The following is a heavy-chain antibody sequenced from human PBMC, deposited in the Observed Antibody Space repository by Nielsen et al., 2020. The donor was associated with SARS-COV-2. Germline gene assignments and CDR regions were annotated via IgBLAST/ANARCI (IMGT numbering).Heavy chain of an antibody. CDR2: ISAYNGNT. V-gene: IGHV1-18*01. D-gene: IGHD3-9*01. J-gene: IGHJ4*02. CDR3: ARESNPYYDILTGYYSTQPYYFDY. CDR1: GYTFTSYG. Sequence: ASVKVSCKASGYTFTSYGISWVRQAPGQGLEWMGWISAYNGNTNYAQKLQGRVTMTTDTSTSTAYMELSSLRSEDTAVYYCARESNPYYDILTGYYSTQPYYFDYWGQGILVTVSS.